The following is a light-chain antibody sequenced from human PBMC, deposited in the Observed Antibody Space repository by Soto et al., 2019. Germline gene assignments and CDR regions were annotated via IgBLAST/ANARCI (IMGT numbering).Light chain of an antibody. CDR2: EVS. CDR3: SSYTSSSRV. Sequence: QSALTQPASVSGSPGQSITISCTGTSSDVGGYNYVSWYQQHPGNAPKLMIYEVSNRPSGVSNRFSDSKSGNTASLTISGLQAEDEADYYCSSYTSSSRVFGTGTKVTVL. J-gene: IGLJ1*01. CDR1: SSDVGGYNY. V-gene: IGLV2-14*01.